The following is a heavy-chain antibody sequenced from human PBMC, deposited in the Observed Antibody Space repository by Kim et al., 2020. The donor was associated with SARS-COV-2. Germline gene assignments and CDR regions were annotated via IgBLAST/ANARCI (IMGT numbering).Heavy chain of an antibody. V-gene: IGHV3-30*18. CDR3: AKDLKDPLRWTGFYYYYGMDV. CDR1: GFTFSSYG. J-gene: IGHJ6*02. CDR2: ISYHGSNK. D-gene: IGHD4-17*01. Sequence: GGSLRLSCAASGFTFSSYGMHWVRQAPGKGLEWVAVISYHGSNKYYADSVKGRFTISRDNSKNTLYLQMNSLRAEDTAVYYCAKDLKDPLRWTGFYYYYGMDVWGQGTTVTVSS.